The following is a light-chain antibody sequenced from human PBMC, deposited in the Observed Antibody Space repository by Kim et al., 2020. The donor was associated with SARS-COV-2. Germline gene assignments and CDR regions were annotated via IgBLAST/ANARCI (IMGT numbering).Light chain of an antibody. CDR1: QSVSSSY. V-gene: IGKV3-20*01. CDR2: GAS. CDR3: QQYGSSFT. J-gene: IGKJ3*01. Sequence: EIVLTQSPGTLSLSPGERATLSCRASQSVSSSYLAWYQQKPGQAPRLLIYGASSRATGIPDRFSGSGSGTDFTLTISRLEPEDFAVYYCQQYGSSFTFGLGPRWIS.